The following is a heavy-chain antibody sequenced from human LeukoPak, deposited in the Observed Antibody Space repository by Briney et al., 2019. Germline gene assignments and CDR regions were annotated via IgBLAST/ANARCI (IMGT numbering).Heavy chain of an antibody. CDR2: IFYSAYT. Sequence: SETLSLTCTVSGGPVSSSTYYWGWIRQPPGKGLEWIGSIFYSAYTYYNPSLKSQVSISVDTSKNQFSLNLSSVTAADTAVYYCARVSSSYEDIWGQGTMVTVSS. V-gene: IGHV4-39*07. CDR3: ARVSSSYEDI. D-gene: IGHD6-13*01. CDR1: GGPVSSSTYY. J-gene: IGHJ3*02.